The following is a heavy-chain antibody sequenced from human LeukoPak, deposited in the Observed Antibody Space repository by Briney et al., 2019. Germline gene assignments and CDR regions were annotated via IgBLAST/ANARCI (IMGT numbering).Heavy chain of an antibody. J-gene: IGHJ4*02. CDR3: GIRDTSDYYVF. V-gene: IGHV3-23*01. CDR2: TGSHGVT. D-gene: IGHD3-22*01. Sequence: GGSLRLSCTGSGFTFRTYAFSWVRQAPGKGLEWVSATGSHGVTYYADSVKGRFTISRDNSKNALYLQMHGLRADDTAVYYCGIRDTSDYYVFWGQGTLVTVSS. CDR1: GFTFRTYA.